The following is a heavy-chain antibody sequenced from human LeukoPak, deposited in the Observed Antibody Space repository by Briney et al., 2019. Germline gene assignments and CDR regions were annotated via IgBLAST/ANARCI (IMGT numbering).Heavy chain of an antibody. J-gene: IGHJ6*02. D-gene: IGHD4-11*01. V-gene: IGHV4-31*03. Sequence: SQTLSLTCTVSGGSISSGGYYWSWIRQHPGTGLEWIGYIYYSGSTYYNPSLKSRVTISVDTSKNRFSLKLSSVTAADTAVYYCARALQQDYYYGMDVWGQGTTVTVSS. CDR3: ARALQQDYYYGMDV. CDR1: GGSISSGGYY. CDR2: IYYSGST.